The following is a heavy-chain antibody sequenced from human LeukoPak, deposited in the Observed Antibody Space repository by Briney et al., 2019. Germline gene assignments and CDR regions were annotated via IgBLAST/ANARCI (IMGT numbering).Heavy chain of an antibody. CDR2: ISSSSSYI. CDR1: GFTFSSYS. J-gene: IGHJ6*02. CDR3: ARAQGGEYYGMDV. D-gene: IGHD2-21*01. Sequence: TGGSLRLSCAASGFTFSSYSMNWVRQAPGKGLEWVSSISSSSSYIYYADSVKGRFTISRDNAKNSLYLQMNSLRAEDTAVYYCARAQGGEYYGMDVWGQGTTVTVSS. V-gene: IGHV3-21*01.